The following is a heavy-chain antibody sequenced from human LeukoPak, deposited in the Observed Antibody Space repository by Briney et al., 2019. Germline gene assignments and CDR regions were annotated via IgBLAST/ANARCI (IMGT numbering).Heavy chain of an antibody. CDR3: AVETGTTVDY. Sequence: ASVKVSCKASGYTFTGYGISWVRQAPGQGLEWTGWISAYNGNTNYAQKLQGRVTMTTDTSTSTAYMELRSLRSDDTAVYYCAVETGTTVDYWGQGTLVTVSS. D-gene: IGHD1-7*01. V-gene: IGHV1-18*01. CDR1: GYTFTGYG. J-gene: IGHJ4*02. CDR2: ISAYNGNT.